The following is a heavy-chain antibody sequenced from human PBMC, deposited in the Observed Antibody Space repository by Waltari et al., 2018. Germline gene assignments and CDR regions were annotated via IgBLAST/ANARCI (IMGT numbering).Heavy chain of an antibody. CDR1: GFTFNTYS. J-gene: IGHJ4*02. CDR3: ARVGGAALTEGFDY. CDR2: ITSRSSTI. D-gene: IGHD7-27*01. Sequence: SCAASGFTFNTYSMAWVRQAPGKGLEWFSYITSRSSTIYYADSVRGRFTTSRDNAKNSLYLQMNSLRVEDTAVYYCARVGGAALTEGFDYWGQGTLVTVAS. V-gene: IGHV3-48*01.